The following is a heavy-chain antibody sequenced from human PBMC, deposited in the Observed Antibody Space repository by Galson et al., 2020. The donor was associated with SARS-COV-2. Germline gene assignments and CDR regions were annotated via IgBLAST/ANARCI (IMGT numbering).Heavy chain of an antibody. Sequence: TGGSLRLSCAASGFTFSSYAMSWVRQAPGKGLEWVSAISGSGGSTYYADSVKGRFTISRDNSKNTLYLQMNSLIAEDTAVYYCAKDYYDSSGTHYYYGMDGWGQGTTVTVSS. D-gene: IGHD3-22*01. V-gene: IGHV3-23*01. CDR2: ISGSGGST. CDR3: AKDYYDSSGTHYYYGMDG. J-gene: IGHJ6*02. CDR1: GFTFSSYA.